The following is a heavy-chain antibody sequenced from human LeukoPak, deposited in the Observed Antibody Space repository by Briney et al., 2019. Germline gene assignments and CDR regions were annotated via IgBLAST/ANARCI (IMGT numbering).Heavy chain of an antibody. CDR3: ARGDYGSGWFVEY. J-gene: IGHJ4*02. CDR1: GGSFSGYY. D-gene: IGHD6-19*01. Sequence: PSETLSLTCAVYGGSFSGYYWTWIRQPPGKGREWIGEIYHTGSTNFNPSLKSRVTISMDTSKNQFSLTLRSVTAADTAVYYCARGDYGSGWFVEYWGQGTLVSVSS. CDR2: IYHTGST. V-gene: IGHV4-34*01.